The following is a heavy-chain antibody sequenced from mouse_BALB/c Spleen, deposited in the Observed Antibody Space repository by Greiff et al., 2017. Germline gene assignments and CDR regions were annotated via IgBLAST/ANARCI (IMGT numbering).Heavy chain of an antibody. CDR1: GFAFSSYD. Sequence: EVQRVESGGGLVKPGGSLKLSCAASGFAFSSYDMSWVRQTPEKRLEWVAYISSGGGSTYYPDTVKGRFTISRDNAKNTLYLQMSSLKSEDTAMYYCARRYYYFDYWGQGTTLTVSS. CDR2: ISSGGGST. CDR3: ARRYYYFDY. J-gene: IGHJ2*01. D-gene: IGHD2-14*01. V-gene: IGHV5-12-1*01.